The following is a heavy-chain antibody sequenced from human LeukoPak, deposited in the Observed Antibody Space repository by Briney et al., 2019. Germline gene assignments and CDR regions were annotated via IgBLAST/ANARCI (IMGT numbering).Heavy chain of an antibody. J-gene: IGHJ4*02. CDR3: AKHSGSYFIYYIDS. V-gene: IGHV3-23*01. CDR1: GFTFSSYG. Sequence: GGSLGLSCAASGFTFSSYGLSWVRQAPGKGLEWVSTISGSAYNSYYADSVKGRFTISRDNSANTLYLQMDNLRAEDTALYYCAKHSGSYFIYYIDSWGQGTLVTVS. D-gene: IGHD1-26*01. CDR2: ISGSAYNS.